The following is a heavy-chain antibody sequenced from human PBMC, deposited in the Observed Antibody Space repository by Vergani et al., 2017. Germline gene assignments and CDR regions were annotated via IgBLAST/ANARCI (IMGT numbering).Heavy chain of an antibody. CDR1: GFTVSSNY. CDR2: IYSGGST. D-gene: IGHD6-13*01. Sequence: EVQLVESGGGLVQPGGSLRLSCAASGFTVSSNYMSWVRQAPGKGLEWVSVIYSGGSTYYADSVKGRFTISRDNAKNSLYLQMNSLRAEDTAVYYCARLNIAAAGKDYWGQGTLVTVSS. V-gene: IGHV3-66*01. J-gene: IGHJ4*02. CDR3: ARLNIAAAGKDY.